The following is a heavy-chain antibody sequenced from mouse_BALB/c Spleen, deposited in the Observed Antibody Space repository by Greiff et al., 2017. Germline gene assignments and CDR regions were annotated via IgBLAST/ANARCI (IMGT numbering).Heavy chain of an antibody. CDR3: ASHDYDRAMDY. CDR1: GFSLTSYG. CDR2: IWAGGST. V-gene: IGHV2-9*02. Sequence: QVQLKESGPGLVAPSQSLSITCTVSGFSLTSYGVHWVRQPPGKGLEWLGVIWAGGSTNYNSALMSRLSISKDNSKSQVFLKMNSLQTDDTAMYYCASHDYDRAMDYWGQGTSVTVSS. D-gene: IGHD2-4*01. J-gene: IGHJ4*01.